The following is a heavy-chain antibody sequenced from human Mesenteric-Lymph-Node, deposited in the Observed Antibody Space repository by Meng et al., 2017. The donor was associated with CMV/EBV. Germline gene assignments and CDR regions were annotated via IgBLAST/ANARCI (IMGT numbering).Heavy chain of an antibody. CDR3: ARDYSATGGFDY. V-gene: IGHV3-23*01. J-gene: IGHJ4*02. CDR2: ITSSGGST. D-gene: IGHD2-15*01. Sequence: GESLKISCAASGFTFSNYAMNWVRQAPRRGLEWVSFITSSGGSTYYADSVRGRFTISRDNSKNTLYLQMNSLRADDTAVYYCARDYSATGGFDYWGQGTLVTVSS. CDR1: GFTFSNYA.